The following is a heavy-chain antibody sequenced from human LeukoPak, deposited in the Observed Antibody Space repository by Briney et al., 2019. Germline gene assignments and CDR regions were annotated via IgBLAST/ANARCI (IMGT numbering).Heavy chain of an antibody. J-gene: IGHJ3*02. CDR1: GGTFSSYA. V-gene: IGHV1-69*06. CDR2: IIPIFGTA. CDR3: ARGRFGRGAFDI. Sequence: GASVKVSCKASGGTFSSYAISWVRRAPGQGLEWMGGIIPIFGTANYAQKFQGRVTITADKSTSTAYMELSSLRSEDTAVYYCARGRFGRGAFDIWGQGTMVTVSS. D-gene: IGHD3-10*01.